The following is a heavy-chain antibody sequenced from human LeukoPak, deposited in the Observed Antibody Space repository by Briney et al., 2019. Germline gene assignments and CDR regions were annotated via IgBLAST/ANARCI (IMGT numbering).Heavy chain of an antibody. CDR2: INPNSGGT. Sequence: ASVKVSCKASGYTFTGYYMHWVRQAPGQGLEWMGWINPNSGGTNYAQKFQGRVTMTRDTSISTAYMELSRLRSDDTAVYYCARGWHYGSNWFDPWGQGTLVTVSS. J-gene: IGHJ5*02. D-gene: IGHD3-10*01. V-gene: IGHV1-2*02. CDR1: GYTFTGYY. CDR3: ARGWHYGSNWFDP.